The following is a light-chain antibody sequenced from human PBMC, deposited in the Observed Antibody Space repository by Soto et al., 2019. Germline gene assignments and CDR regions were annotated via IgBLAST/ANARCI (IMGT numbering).Light chain of an antibody. CDR2: GNS. V-gene: IGLV1-40*01. CDR3: QSYDSSLSVV. J-gene: IGLJ2*01. Sequence: QSVLTQPPSVSGAPGQRVTISCTGSSSNIGAGYDVHWYQQLPGTAPKLIIYGNSNRPSGVPDRFSGSKSGTSASLAITGLQAEDEAYYYCQSYDSSLSVVFGGGTKVTVL. CDR1: SSNIGAGYD.